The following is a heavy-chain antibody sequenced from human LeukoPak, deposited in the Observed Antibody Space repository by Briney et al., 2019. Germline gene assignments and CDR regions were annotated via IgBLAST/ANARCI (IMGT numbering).Heavy chain of an antibody. V-gene: IGHV3-23*01. Sequence: GGSLRLSCAASGFTFSDYYMSWIRQAPGKGLEWVSAISGSGGSTYYADSVKGRFTISRDNSKNTLYLQMNSLRAEDTAVYYCAKDAWYGGYFDYFDYWGQGTLVTVSS. CDR2: ISGSGGST. CDR3: AKDAWYGGYFDYFDY. CDR1: GFTFSDYY. J-gene: IGHJ4*02. D-gene: IGHD3-22*01.